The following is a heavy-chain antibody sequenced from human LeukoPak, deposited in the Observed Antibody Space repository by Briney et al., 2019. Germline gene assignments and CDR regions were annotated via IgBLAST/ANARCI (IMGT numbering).Heavy chain of an antibody. CDR1: GFSVSSNY. Sequence: PGGSLRLSCAASGFSVSSNYMSWVREAPGKGLEWVSVIYSGGSTYYADSVKGRFTISRDNSKHTLYPQMKSLRAEDTAVYYCARTDETAPAEDFQHWGQGTLVTVSS. V-gene: IGHV3-53*01. J-gene: IGHJ1*01. CDR3: ARTDETAPAEDFQH. CDR2: IYSGGST. D-gene: IGHD2-21*02.